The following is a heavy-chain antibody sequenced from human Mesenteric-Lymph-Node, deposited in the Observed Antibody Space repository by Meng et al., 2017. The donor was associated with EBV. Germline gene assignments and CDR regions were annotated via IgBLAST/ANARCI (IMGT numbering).Heavy chain of an antibody. J-gene: IGHJ4*02. Sequence: QVQLQQWGAGLLKPSETLSLTCAVYGESFSGFYWSWVRQAPGKGLEWIGEMNNGGTSNYNPSLESRVTISVDPSKNQFSLNLRSVTAADTAVYYCARVKPSIWFGELFHYFDYWGPGILVTVSS. V-gene: IGHV4-34*01. CDR2: MNNGGTS. CDR3: ARVKPSIWFGELFHYFDY. D-gene: IGHD3-10*01. CDR1: GESFSGFY.